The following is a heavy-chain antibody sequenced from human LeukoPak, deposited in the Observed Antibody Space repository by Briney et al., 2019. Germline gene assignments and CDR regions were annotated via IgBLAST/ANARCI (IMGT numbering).Heavy chain of an antibody. Sequence: SETLSLTCTVSGGSISRSTYYWGWIRQPPGKGLEWIGSIYYSGSMYYNPSLKSRVTISVDTSKNQFSLKLSSVTAADTAVYYCATETYYYDSSGYFNYWGQGTLVTVSS. CDR3: ATETYYYDSSGYFNY. J-gene: IGHJ4*02. D-gene: IGHD3-22*01. CDR1: GGSISRSTYY. V-gene: IGHV4-39*07. CDR2: IYYSGSM.